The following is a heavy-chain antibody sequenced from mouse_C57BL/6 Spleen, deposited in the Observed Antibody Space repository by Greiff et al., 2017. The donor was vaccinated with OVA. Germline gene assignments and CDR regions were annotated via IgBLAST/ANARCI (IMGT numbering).Heavy chain of an antibody. V-gene: IGHV14-2*01. Sequence: VQLQQSGAELVKPGASVKLSCTASGFNITDYYMHWVKQRTEQGLEWIGRIDPEDGETKYAPKFQGKATITADTSSNTAYLQLSSLTSEDTAVYYCARLSNYNFAYWGQGTLVTVSA. CDR2: IDPEDGET. J-gene: IGHJ3*01. CDR3: ARLSNYNFAY. CDR1: GFNITDYY. D-gene: IGHD2-5*01.